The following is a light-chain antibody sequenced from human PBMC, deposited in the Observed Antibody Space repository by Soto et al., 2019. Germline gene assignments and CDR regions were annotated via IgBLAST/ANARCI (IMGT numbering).Light chain of an antibody. Sequence: EIVMTQSPATLSVSPGERATLSCRASQSINRNLAWYQQKPGQAPRLLMYGASTRATGIPARFSGSGSGTEFTLTISSLQSEDFAVYYCQQYNNWPQTFGQGTKVEIK. CDR1: QSINRN. J-gene: IGKJ1*01. CDR3: QQYNNWPQT. V-gene: IGKV3-15*01. CDR2: GAS.